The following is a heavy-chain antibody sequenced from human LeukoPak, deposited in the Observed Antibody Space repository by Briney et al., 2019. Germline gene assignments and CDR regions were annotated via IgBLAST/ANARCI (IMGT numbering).Heavy chain of an antibody. CDR3: ARDYYDSGLCY. J-gene: IGHJ4*02. D-gene: IGHD3-22*01. V-gene: IGHV1-46*04. CDR2: INPSGGST. Sequence: ASVKVSCKASGYTLTSYYMHWGRQAPGQGLEWMGIINPSGGSTSYAQKLQGRVTMSRDTSTSTVYMWMSSLRSQDTERYYCARDYYDSGLCYWGQGTLVTVSS. CDR1: GYTLTSYY.